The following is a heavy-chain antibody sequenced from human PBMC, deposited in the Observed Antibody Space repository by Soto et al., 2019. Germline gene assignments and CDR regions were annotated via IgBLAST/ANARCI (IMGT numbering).Heavy chain of an antibody. D-gene: IGHD3-22*01. Sequence: SETLSLTCTVSGGSISSSSYYWGWIRQPPGKGLEWIGSIYYSGSTYYNPSLKSRVTISVDTSKNQFSLKLSSVTAADTAVYYCASLGGYYDSPPHWGQGTLVTVSS. J-gene: IGHJ4*02. V-gene: IGHV4-39*01. CDR2: IYYSGST. CDR1: GGSISSSSYY. CDR3: ASLGGYYDSPPH.